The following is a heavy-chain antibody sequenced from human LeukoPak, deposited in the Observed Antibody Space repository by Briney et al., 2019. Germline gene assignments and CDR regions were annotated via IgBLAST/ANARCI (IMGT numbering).Heavy chain of an antibody. CDR2: IYTTGIT. CDR3: AREFLASRRNWVDP. J-gene: IGHJ5*02. D-gene: IGHD6-6*01. V-gene: IGHV4-61*02. CDR1: GDSISSGTDY. Sequence: SQTLSFTCAVSGDSISSGTDYWSWIRQPAGQGLEWIGRIYTTGITNYNPSLKSRVTISVDTSKNQFSLNLTSVTAADTAVYYCAREFLASRRNWVDPWGQGILVTVSS.